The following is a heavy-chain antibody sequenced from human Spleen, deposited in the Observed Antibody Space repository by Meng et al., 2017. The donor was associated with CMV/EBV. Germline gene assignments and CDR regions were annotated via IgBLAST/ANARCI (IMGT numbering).Heavy chain of an antibody. CDR1: GGTFSSYA. J-gene: IGHJ4*02. Sequence: SVKVSCKASGGTFSSYAISWVRQAPGQGLEWMGGIIPILGIANYAQKFQGRVTITADKSTSTAYMELSSLRSEDTAVYYCAREGSGQRDGYNYDYFDYWGQGTLVTVSS. V-gene: IGHV1-69*10. CDR2: IIPILGIA. CDR3: AREGSGQRDGYNYDYFDY. D-gene: IGHD5-24*01.